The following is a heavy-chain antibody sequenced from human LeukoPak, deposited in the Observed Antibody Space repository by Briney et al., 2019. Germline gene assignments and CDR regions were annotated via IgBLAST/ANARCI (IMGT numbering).Heavy chain of an antibody. CDR1: GFTFSSYT. Sequence: GGSLRLSCAASGFTFSSYTMNWVRQAPGKGLEWVSSIIRGSGYIYYADSAKGRFTISRDNPKNSLYLQMNSLRAEDTAVYYCARGDYGDDHAFDIWGQGTMVTVSS. CDR3: ARGDYGDDHAFDI. CDR2: IIRGSGYI. V-gene: IGHV3-21*01. J-gene: IGHJ3*02. D-gene: IGHD4-17*01.